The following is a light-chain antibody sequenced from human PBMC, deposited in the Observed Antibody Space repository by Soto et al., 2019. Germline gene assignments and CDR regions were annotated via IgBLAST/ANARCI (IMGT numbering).Light chain of an antibody. Sequence: QSVLTQPPSVSGTPGQRVTISCTGSSSNIGAGYDVHGYQQLPGTAPKLLIYGNSNRPSGVPDRFSGSKSGTSASLAITGLQAEDEADYYCQSYGGSLSGLVFCGGSKVTVL. CDR3: QSYGGSLSGLV. CDR2: GNS. V-gene: IGLV1-40*01. J-gene: IGLJ2*01. CDR1: SSNIGAGYD.